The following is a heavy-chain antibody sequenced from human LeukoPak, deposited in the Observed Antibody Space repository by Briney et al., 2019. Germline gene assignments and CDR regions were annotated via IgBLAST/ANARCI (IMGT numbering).Heavy chain of an antibody. CDR2: IYYSGST. CDR3: AKGSHSGGSSYFDY. D-gene: IGHD2-15*01. J-gene: IGHJ4*02. V-gene: IGHV4-59*01. CDR1: GGSISSYY. Sequence: SETLSLTCTVSGGSISSYYWSWIRQPPGKGLEWIGYIYYSGSTNYNPSLKSRVTISVDTSKNQFSLKLSSVTAADTAVYYCAKGSHSGGSSYFDYWGQGTLVTVSS.